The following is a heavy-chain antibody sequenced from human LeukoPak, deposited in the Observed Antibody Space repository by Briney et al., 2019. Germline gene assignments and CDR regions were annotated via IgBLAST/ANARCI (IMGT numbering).Heavy chain of an antibody. Sequence: GGSLRLSCAASGFTFSSYSMNWVRQAPGKGLEWVSYISSSSSTIYYADSVKGRFTISRDNAKNSLYLQMNSLRAEDTAVYYCARTFGRSGSYFFDYWGQGTLVTVSS. CDR3: ARTFGRSGSYFFDY. J-gene: IGHJ4*02. CDR2: ISSSSSTI. D-gene: IGHD1-26*01. CDR1: GFTFSSYS. V-gene: IGHV3-48*01.